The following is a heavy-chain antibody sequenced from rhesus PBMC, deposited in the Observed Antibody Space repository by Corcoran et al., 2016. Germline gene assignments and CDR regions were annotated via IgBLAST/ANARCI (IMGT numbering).Heavy chain of an antibody. V-gene: IGHV4-160*01. J-gene: IGHJ5-2*02. Sequence: QVQLQESGPGLVKPSETLSLTCAVSGGSISSNYWNWIRQAPGKGLGWIGRIYGSVGSTDYNPSLKSRVTISTDTSKNQFSLKLSSVTAADTAVYYCARGDAVSTVLSNSLDVWGRGVLVTVSS. D-gene: IGHD5-24*01. CDR1: GGSISSNY. CDR2: IYGSVGST. CDR3: ARGDAVSTVLSNSLDV.